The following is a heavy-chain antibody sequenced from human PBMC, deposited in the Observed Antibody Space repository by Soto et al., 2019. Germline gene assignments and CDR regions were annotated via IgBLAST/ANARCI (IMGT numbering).Heavy chain of an antibody. D-gene: IGHD3-22*01. Sequence: ASVKVSCKASGYTFTGYYMHWVRQAPGQGLEGMGWINPNSGGTNYAQKFQGWVTMTRDTSISTAYMELSRLRSDDTAVYYCARRSYYYDSSGYYHEGAFDIWGQGTMVTVSS. CDR1: GYTFTGYY. J-gene: IGHJ3*02. CDR3: ARRSYYYDSSGYYHEGAFDI. CDR2: INPNSGGT. V-gene: IGHV1-2*04.